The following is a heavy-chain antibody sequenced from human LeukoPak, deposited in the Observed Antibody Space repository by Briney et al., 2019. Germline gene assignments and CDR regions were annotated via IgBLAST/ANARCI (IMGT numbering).Heavy chain of an antibody. J-gene: IGHJ4*02. CDR2: ISSSGDYI. CDR3: ARVLYFDWLDAY. V-gene: IGHV3-21*01. CDR1: GFTFSSYS. Sequence: KTGGSLRLSCAASGFTFSSYSMNWVRQAPGKGLEWVSSISSSGDYIYYADSVKGRFTISRDNAKSSLFLQMNSLRAEDTAVYYCARVLYFDWLDAYWGQGTLVTVSS. D-gene: IGHD3-9*01.